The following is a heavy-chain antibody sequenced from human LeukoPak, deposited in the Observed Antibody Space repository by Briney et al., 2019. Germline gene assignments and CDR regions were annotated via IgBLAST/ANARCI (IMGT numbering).Heavy chain of an antibody. CDR1: GFPFNTYT. Sequence: GGSLRLSCAASGFPFNTYTMNWVRQAPGNGLEWLSVISDSSTHIRYADSVKGRFTISRDNSKNSLYLQMSSLRVEDTAIYYCAREQCSPGDCYQFDYWGQGSLVTVSS. CDR3: AREQCSPGDCYQFDY. V-gene: IGHV3-21*01. CDR2: ISDSSTHI. J-gene: IGHJ4*02. D-gene: IGHD2-21*02.